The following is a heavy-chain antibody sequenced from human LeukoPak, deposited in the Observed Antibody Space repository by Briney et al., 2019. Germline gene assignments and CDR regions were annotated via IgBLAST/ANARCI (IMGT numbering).Heavy chain of an antibody. V-gene: IGHV1-2*02. CDR3: ARVVLLWFEGMDV. CDR2: INPNSGGT. CDR1: GYTFTGYH. J-gene: IGHJ6*02. D-gene: IGHD3-10*01. Sequence: ASVKVSCKASGYTFTGYHMHWVRQAPGQGLEWMGWINPNSGGTNYAQKFQGRVTMTRDTSISTAYMELSRLRSDDTAVYYCARVVLLWFEGMDVWGQGTTVTVSS.